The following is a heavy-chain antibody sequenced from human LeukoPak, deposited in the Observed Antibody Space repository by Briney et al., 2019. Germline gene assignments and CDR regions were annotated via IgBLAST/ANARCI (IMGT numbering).Heavy chain of an antibody. CDR2: ISAYNGNT. V-gene: IGHV1-18*01. CDR3: ARVSNSGYSSYYFDY. J-gene: IGHJ4*02. Sequence: GASVKVSCKASGYTFASYGISWVRQAPGQGLEWMGWISAYNGNTNYAQKLQGRVTMTTDTSTSTAYMELRSLRSDDTAVYYCARVSNSGYSSYYFDYWGRGTLVTVSS. D-gene: IGHD3-22*01. CDR1: GYTFASYG.